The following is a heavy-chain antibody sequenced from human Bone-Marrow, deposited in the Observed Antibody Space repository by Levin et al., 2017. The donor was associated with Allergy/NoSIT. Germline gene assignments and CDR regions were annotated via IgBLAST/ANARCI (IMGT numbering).Heavy chain of an antibody. Sequence: NASETLSLTCSVSGGSIGTDYWSWIRQSPGKGLEWIGYIYHSGTTNSNPSLKSRVTISVETSRNQFSLKMTSMTAADTAVYFCARNADYSSGSMNPFDVWGQGIMVTVSS. CDR2: IYHSGTT. CDR3: ARNADYSSGSMNPFDV. D-gene: IGHD6-19*01. CDR1: GGSIGTDY. V-gene: IGHV4-59*08. J-gene: IGHJ3*01.